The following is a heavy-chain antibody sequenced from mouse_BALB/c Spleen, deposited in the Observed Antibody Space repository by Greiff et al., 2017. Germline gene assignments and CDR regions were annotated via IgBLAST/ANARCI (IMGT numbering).Heavy chain of an antibody. D-gene: IGHD1-1*01. CDR1: GFSLTSYG. Sequence: QVQLQQSGPGLVQPSQSLSITCTVSGFSLTSYGVHWVRQSPGKGLEWLGVIWSGGSTDYNAAFISRLSISKDNSKSQVFFKMNSLQADDTAKYYCARKGWYYGSSPAGWFAYWGQGTLVTVSA. J-gene: IGHJ3*01. CDR3: ARKGWYYGSSPAGWFAY. CDR2: IWSGGST. V-gene: IGHV2-4-1*01.